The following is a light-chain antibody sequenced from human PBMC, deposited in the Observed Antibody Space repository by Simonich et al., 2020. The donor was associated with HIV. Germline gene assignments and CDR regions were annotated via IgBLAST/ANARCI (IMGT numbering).Light chain of an antibody. J-gene: IGLJ1*01. V-gene: IGLV1-40*01. CDR3: QSYDSSLSGYV. CDR1: SSNIGAGYD. CDR2: CQG. Sequence: QSVLTQPPSMSGAPGQRVTISCTGSSSNIGAGYDVNWYQQLPRTAPKLLIYCQGNLASGVPYRFAGSKSGTSTSLDISGLQAEDEADYYCQSYDSSLSGYVFGSGTKVTVL.